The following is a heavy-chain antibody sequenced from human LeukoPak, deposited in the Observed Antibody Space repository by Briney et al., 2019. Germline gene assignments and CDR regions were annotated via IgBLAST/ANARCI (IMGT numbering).Heavy chain of an antibody. CDR3: ARVGAYYDFWSGYYGLDY. D-gene: IGHD3-3*01. CDR2: INPSGGST. Sequence: ASVKVSCKASGYTFTSYYMHWVRQAPGQGLEWMGIINPSGGSTSYAQKFQGRVTMTRDMSTSTVYMELSSLRSEDTAVYYCARVGAYYDFWSGYYGLDYWGQGTLVTVSS. V-gene: IGHV1-46*01. CDR1: GYTFTSYY. J-gene: IGHJ4*02.